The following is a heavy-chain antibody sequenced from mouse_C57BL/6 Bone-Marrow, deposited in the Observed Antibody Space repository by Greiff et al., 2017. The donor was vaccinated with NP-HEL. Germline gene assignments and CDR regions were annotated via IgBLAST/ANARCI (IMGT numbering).Heavy chain of an antibody. Sequence: QVQLQQPGAELVKPGASVKLSCKASGYTFTSYWMHWVKQRPGQGLEWIGMIHPNSGSTNYNEKFKSKATLTVDKSSSTAYMQLSSLTSEDSAVYYCARSKYDGSSYTSYWYFDVWGTGTTVTVSS. CDR2: IHPNSGST. J-gene: IGHJ1*03. V-gene: IGHV1-64*01. CDR1: GYTFTSYW. D-gene: IGHD1-1*01. CDR3: ARSKYDGSSYTSYWYFDV.